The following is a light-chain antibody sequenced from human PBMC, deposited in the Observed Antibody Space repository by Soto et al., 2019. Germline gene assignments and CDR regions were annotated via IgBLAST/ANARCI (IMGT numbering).Light chain of an antibody. CDR3: QQYIDWPPGT. J-gene: IGKJ1*01. CDR1: QSVSSS. Sequence: EIVVTHSPATRSVSPGERVTLSCRASQSVSSSLAWYQQSPGQAPRLLIYDTSTRAAGISARFSGSGSGTQFNHTISSLQSEDFAVYYCQQYIDWPPGTFGQGTAMEIK. CDR2: DTS. V-gene: IGKV3-15*01.